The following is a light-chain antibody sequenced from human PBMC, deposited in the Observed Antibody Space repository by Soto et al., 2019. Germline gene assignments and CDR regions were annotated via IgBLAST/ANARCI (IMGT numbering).Light chain of an antibody. CDR2: EVG. CDR3: CSYASGSIYV. J-gene: IGLJ1*01. Sequence: QSALTQPASVSGSPGQSITISCTGTSSDVGAFNYVSWYLPYPGKAPKLMIYEVGNRPSGVSNRFSGSKSGNTASLTISGLQAEDEADYYCCSYASGSIYVFGTGTKLTVL. V-gene: IGLV2-14*01. CDR1: SSDVGAFNY.